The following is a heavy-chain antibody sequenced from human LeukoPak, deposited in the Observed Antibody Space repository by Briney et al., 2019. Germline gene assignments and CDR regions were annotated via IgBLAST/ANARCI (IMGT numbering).Heavy chain of an antibody. Sequence: GGSLRLSCAASGFTFSSDSMNWVRQAPGKGLEWVSSISSSSSYIYYADSVKGRFTISRDNAKNSLYLQMNSLRAEDTAVYYCARDQHDYVWGSYRSLDYWGQGTLVTVSS. D-gene: IGHD3-16*02. J-gene: IGHJ4*02. CDR2: ISSSSSYI. CDR3: ARDQHDYVWGSYRSLDY. V-gene: IGHV3-21*01. CDR1: GFTFSSDS.